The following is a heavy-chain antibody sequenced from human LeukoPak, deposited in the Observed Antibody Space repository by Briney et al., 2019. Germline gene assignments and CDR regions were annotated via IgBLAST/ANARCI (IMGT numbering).Heavy chain of an antibody. Sequence: SETLSLTCTVSGGSISSSDYYWGWIRQPPGTGLEWIGIIYYSASASASASTYYNPSLKSRVTIFGDTSKNQFSLKVNSVTAADTAVYYCARRDPGETPMGNWFDPWGQGTLVTVSS. CDR2: IYYSASASASAST. CDR1: GGSISSSDYY. J-gene: IGHJ5*02. CDR3: ARRDPGETPMGNWFDP. D-gene: IGHD5-18*01. V-gene: IGHV4-39*01.